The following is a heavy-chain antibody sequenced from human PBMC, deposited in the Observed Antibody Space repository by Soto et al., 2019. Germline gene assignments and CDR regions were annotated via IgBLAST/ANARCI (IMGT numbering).Heavy chain of an antibody. V-gene: IGHV5-51*03. J-gene: IGHJ5*02. CDR2: IYPGDSDT. CDR1: GYSFTSYW. Sequence: GKSLKISCKGSGYSFTSYWIGWVRQMPGKGLEWMGIIYPGDSDTRYSPSFQGQVTISADKSISAAYLQWSSLKASDTAMYYCATQTGTTSRWFDPWGQGTLVTVSS. D-gene: IGHD1-7*01. CDR3: ATQTGTTSRWFDP.